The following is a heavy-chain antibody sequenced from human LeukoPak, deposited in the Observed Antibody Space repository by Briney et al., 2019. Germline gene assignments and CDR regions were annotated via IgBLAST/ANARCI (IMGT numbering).Heavy chain of an antibody. CDR1: GFTLRSFT. CDR2: ISSSSTSK. CDR3: ARLRGIGAEYWYFDL. J-gene: IGHJ2*01. D-gene: IGHD5-24*01. V-gene: IGHV3-48*02. Sequence: GGSLRLSCVASGFTLRSFTMNWVRQAPGKGLEWVSYISSSSTSKNYADSVKGRFTISRDNAKNSLFLQMNSLRDEDTAVYYCARLRGIGAEYWYFDLWGRGSLVTVSS.